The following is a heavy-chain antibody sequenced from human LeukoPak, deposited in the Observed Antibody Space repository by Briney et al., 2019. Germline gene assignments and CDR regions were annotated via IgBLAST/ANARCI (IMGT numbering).Heavy chain of an antibody. CDR1: GFTFSNYW. D-gene: IGHD2-2*01. J-gene: IGHJ2*01. Sequence: GGSLRLSCAASGFTFSNYWMHWVRQAPGKGLVWVSRIKSDGSTTSYADSVRGRFTISRDNAKNSLYLQMSSLRAEDTAVYYCARARFNYCSSTSCYVDWYFDLWGRGTLVTVSS. CDR2: IKSDGSTT. V-gene: IGHV3-74*01. CDR3: ARARFNYCSSTSCYVDWYFDL.